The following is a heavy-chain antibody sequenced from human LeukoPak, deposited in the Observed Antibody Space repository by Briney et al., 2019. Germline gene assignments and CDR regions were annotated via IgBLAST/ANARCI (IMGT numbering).Heavy chain of an antibody. CDR1: GFTFSSSW. Sequence: PGGSLRLSCAASGFTFSSSWMSWVRQAPGKGLEWVANINEDGSEKYYVDSVKGRFTISRDNAKNSLYLQMNSLRAEDTAVYYCARRRDSGSLQHFDYWGQGTLVTVSS. CDR3: ARRRDSGSLQHFDY. D-gene: IGHD1-26*01. J-gene: IGHJ4*02. V-gene: IGHV3-7*01. CDR2: INEDGSEK.